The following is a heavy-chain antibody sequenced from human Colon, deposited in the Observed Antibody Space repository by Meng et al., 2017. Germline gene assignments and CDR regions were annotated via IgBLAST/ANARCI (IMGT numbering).Heavy chain of an antibody. J-gene: IGHJ5*02. D-gene: IGHD6-19*01. V-gene: IGHV4-34*01. CDR3: ARERLSSGWYGGRWFDP. CDR1: GGSFSGYY. Sequence: QVELLQGGGALLKPSETLSLTCAVYGGSFSGYYWSWIRQPPGKGLEWIGEINHSGSTNYNPSLKSRVTISVDTSKNQFSLKLSSVTAADTAVYYCARERLSSGWYGGRWFDPWGQGTLVTVSS. CDR2: INHSGST.